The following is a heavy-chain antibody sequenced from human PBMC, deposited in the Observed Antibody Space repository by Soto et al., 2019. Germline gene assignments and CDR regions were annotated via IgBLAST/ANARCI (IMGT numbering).Heavy chain of an antibody. D-gene: IGHD2-2*01. V-gene: IGHV3-30*18. CDR1: GFTFSNYV. CDR3: AKDQYQLIRRCYGLDV. Sequence: QVQLVESGGGVVQPGRSLRLSCAASGFTFSNYVMHWVRQAPGKGLEWVAVISYDGSNKYYADSVRGRFTISRDNSQNRLFLQMNSLRPEHTAVYYCAKDQYQLIRRCYGLDVWFQCTTVTVSS. CDR2: ISYDGSNK. J-gene: IGHJ6*02.